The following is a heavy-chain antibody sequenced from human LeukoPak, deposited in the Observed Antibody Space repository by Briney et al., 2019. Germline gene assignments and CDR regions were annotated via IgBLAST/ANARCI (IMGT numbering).Heavy chain of an antibody. V-gene: IGHV3-21*01. CDR2: ISSSSSYI. CDR3: ARDRQIVATTNYFDY. D-gene: IGHD5-12*01. Sequence: GGSLRLSCAASGFTFSSYSMNWVRQAPGKGLEWVSSISSSSSYIYYTDSVKGRFTISRDNAKNSLYLQMNSLRAEDTAVYYCARDRQIVATTNYFDYWGQGTLVTVSS. J-gene: IGHJ4*02. CDR1: GFTFSSYS.